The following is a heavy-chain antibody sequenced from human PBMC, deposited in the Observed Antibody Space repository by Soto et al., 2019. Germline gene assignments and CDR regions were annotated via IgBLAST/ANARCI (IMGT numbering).Heavy chain of an antibody. D-gene: IGHD6-13*01. Sequence: QVQLVQSGAEVKKPGSSVKVSCKASGGTFSSYRINWVXXXPXXGLEWVGGIVPIYRTADYAQKFQGRVTITADESARXSYXXXRXXXXXXXXXXXXXXXXXXXXSSXWGQGTLVTVSS. V-gene: IGHV1-69*01. J-gene: IGHJ4*02. CDR1: GGTFSSYR. CDR3: XXXXXXXXSSX. CDR2: IVPIYRTA.